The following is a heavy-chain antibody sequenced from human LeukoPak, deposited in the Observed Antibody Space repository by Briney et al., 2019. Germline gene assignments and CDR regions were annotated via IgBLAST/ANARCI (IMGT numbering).Heavy chain of an antibody. CDR2: INPNSGGT. D-gene: IGHD3-3*01. V-gene: IGHV1-2*02. Sequence: GASVKVSCKASGYTFTGYYMHWVRQAPGQGLEWMGWINPNSGGTNYAQKFQGRVTMTRDTSISTAYMELSRLRSDGTAVYYCARVRGSQPFTSFPTDVWGKGTTVTVSS. CDR1: GYTFTGYY. CDR3: ARVRGSQPFTSFPTDV. J-gene: IGHJ6*04.